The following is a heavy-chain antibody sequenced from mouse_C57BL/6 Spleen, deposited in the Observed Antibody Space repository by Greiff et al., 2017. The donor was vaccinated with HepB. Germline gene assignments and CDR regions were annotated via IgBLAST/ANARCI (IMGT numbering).Heavy chain of an antibody. CDR3: ARSQSPLLFFDY. CDR2: IRNKANGYTT. Sequence: EVNLVESGGGLVQPGGSLSLSCAASGFTFTDYYMSWVRQPPGKALEWLGFIRNKANGYTTEYSASVKGRFTISRDNSQSILYLQMNALRAEDSATYDCARSQSPLLFFDYWGQGTTLTVSS. CDR1: GFTFTDYY. J-gene: IGHJ2*01. D-gene: IGHD1-2*01. V-gene: IGHV7-3*01.